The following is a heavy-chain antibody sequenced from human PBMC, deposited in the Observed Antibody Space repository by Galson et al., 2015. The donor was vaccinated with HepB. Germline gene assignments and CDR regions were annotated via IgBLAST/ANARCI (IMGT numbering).Heavy chain of an antibody. D-gene: IGHD3-3*01. CDR2: INPNSGGT. V-gene: IGHV1-2*02. CDR1: GYTFTGYY. Sequence: SVKVSCKASGYTFTGYYMHWVRQAPGQGLEWMGWINPNSGGTNYAQKFQGRVTRTRDRSISTAYMELSRLRSDDTAVYYCARSKAIFGVVEGWFDPWGQGTLVTVSS. CDR3: ARSKAIFGVVEGWFDP. J-gene: IGHJ5*02.